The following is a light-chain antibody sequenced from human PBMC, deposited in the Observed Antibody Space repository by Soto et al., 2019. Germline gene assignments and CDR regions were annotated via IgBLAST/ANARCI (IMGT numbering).Light chain of an antibody. V-gene: IGKV3-20*01. CDR3: QQYGSSSRLT. CDR1: QSVSSN. Sequence: EIVMRQSPATLSVYPGERATLSCRASQSVSSNLAWYQQKPGQAPRLPIYGASNRATGIPDRFSGSGSGTDFTLTISRLEPEDFAVYYCQQYGSSSRLTFGGGTKVDIK. J-gene: IGKJ4*01. CDR2: GAS.